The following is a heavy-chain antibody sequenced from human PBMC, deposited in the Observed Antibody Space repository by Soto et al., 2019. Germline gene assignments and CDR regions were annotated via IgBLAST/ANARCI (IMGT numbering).Heavy chain of an antibody. CDR2: INGDGSST. D-gene: IGHD1-26*01. Sequence: PGGSLRLSCVVSGFTISSYWMHWVRQAPGKGLVWVSRINGDGSSTNYADSVKGRFTISRDNAKNTLYLQMNTLRAEDTAVYYCAKEIRVVWWELLQFDAFDIWGQGTMVTVSS. CDR3: AKEIRVVWWELLQFDAFDI. CDR1: GFTISSYW. J-gene: IGHJ3*02. V-gene: IGHV3-74*01.